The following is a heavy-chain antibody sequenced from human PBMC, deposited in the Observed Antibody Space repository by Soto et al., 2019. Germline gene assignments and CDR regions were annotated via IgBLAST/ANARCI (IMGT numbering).Heavy chain of an antibody. D-gene: IGHD6-19*01. Sequence: QVQLVESGGGVVQPGRSLRLSCAASGFTFSSYAMHWVRQAPGKGLEWVAVISYDGSNKYYADSVKGRFTISRDNSKNTLYLQMNSLRAEDTAVYYCAREDLTDWYSSGWYYFYYWGQGTLVTVSS. CDR3: AREDLTDWYSSGWYYFYY. CDR1: GFTFSSYA. J-gene: IGHJ4*02. CDR2: ISYDGSNK. V-gene: IGHV3-30-3*01.